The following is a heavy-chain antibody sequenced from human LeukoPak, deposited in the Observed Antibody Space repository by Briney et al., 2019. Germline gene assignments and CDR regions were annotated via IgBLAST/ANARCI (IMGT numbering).Heavy chain of an antibody. Sequence: SETLSLTCTVSGGSISSYYWSWIRQPPGKGLEWIGEINHSGSTNYNPSLKSRVTISVDTSKNQFSLKLSSVTAADTAVYYCARRSVYSSRYIDPWGQGTLVTVSS. D-gene: IGHD6-13*01. CDR1: GGSISSYY. J-gene: IGHJ5*02. CDR2: INHSGST. CDR3: ARRSVYSSRYIDP. V-gene: IGHV4-34*01.